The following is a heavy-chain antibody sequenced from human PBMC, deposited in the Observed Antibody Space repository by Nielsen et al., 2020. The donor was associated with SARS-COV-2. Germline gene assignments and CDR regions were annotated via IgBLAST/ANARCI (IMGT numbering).Heavy chain of an antibody. CDR1: GGSFSGYY. V-gene: IGHV4-34*01. CDR3: ARTSVDMAGSVWSSYYVLDV. D-gene: IGHD5-24*01. Sequence: SETLSLTCGVYGGSFSGYYWSWIRQPPGKGLEWIGEINHSGSTNYNPSLKSRIAIFVDTSKKQFSLKLNSVTAADTAVYYCARTSVDMAGSVWSSYYVLDVWGQGTTVTSP. CDR2: INHSGST. J-gene: IGHJ6*02.